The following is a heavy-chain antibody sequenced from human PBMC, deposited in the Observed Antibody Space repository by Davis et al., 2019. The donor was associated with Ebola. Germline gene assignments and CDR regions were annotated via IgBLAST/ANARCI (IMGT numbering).Heavy chain of an antibody. Sequence: GESLKISCAASGFTFSSYAMTWVRQAPGKGLEWVSAISGSGGSTYYADSVKGRFTISRDNSKKTLYLQMNSLRAEDTAVYYCAKVIGSVGYWGQGTLVTVSS. CDR2: ISGSGGST. CDR1: GFTFSSYA. V-gene: IGHV3-23*01. CDR3: AKVIGSVGY. J-gene: IGHJ4*02. D-gene: IGHD3-10*01.